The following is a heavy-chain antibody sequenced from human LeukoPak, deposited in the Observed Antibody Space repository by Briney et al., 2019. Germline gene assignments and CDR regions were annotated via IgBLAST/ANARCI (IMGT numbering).Heavy chain of an antibody. CDR3: ATGMKNYDGSGYYSYFQH. CDR2: ISGSGGST. J-gene: IGHJ1*01. D-gene: IGHD3-22*01. V-gene: IGHV3-23*01. CDR1: GFTFSSYA. Sequence: GGSLRLSCAASGFTFSSYAMSWVRQAPGKGLEWVSAISGSGGSTYYADSVKGRFTISRDNSKNTLYLQMNTLRAEDTAVYYCATGMKNYDGSGYYSYFQHWGQGTLVTVSS.